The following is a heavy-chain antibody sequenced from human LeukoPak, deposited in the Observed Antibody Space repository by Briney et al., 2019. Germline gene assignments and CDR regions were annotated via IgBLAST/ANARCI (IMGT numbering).Heavy chain of an antibody. Sequence: SQTLSLTCTVSGASITSGSYYWSWIRQPAGKGLEWIGYIYYSGSTNYNPSLKSRVTISVDTSKNQFSLKLTSVTAADTAVYYCARTMEGYCSGGSCYQYSYYMDVWGKGTTVTVSS. D-gene: IGHD2-15*01. CDR1: GASITSGSYY. J-gene: IGHJ6*03. CDR2: IYYSGST. CDR3: ARTMEGYCSGGSCYQYSYYMDV. V-gene: IGHV4-61*10.